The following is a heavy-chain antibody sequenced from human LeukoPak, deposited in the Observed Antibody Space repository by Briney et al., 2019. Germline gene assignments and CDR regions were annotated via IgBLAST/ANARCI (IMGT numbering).Heavy chain of an antibody. CDR1: GESFRVYY. Sequence: SETLSLTCAVYGESFRVYYWSGIRQPPGKGLEWIREINHSGSTNYNPSLKSRVTISVDTTKHKFSLKLSSVTAADTAVYYCARGHYTIFGVVSYMDVWGKGTKVTVSS. V-gene: IGHV4-34*01. D-gene: IGHD3-3*01. CDR2: INHSGST. J-gene: IGHJ6*03. CDR3: ARGHYTIFGVVSYMDV.